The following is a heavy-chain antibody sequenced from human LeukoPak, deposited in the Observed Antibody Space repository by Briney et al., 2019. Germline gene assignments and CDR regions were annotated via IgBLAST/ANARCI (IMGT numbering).Heavy chain of an antibody. V-gene: IGHV3-48*03. CDR3: TTRPTYYGSGSHDY. Sequence: PGGSLRLSCSASGFTFTTYEMNWVRQAPGQGLEWVSYISSSGSTIYYADSAKGRFTISRDNAKNSLYLQMNSLRAEDTAVYYCTTRPTYYGSGSHDYWGQGTLVTVSS. CDR2: ISSSGSTI. J-gene: IGHJ4*02. CDR1: GFTFTTYE. D-gene: IGHD3-10*01.